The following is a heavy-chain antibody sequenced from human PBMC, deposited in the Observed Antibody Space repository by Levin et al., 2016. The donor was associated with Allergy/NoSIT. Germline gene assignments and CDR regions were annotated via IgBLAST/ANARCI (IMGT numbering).Heavy chain of an antibody. D-gene: IGHD4-11*01. CDR1: SGPFRGFY. CDR2: IDHTRST. CDR3: AGRYDYSNLGFDP. Sequence: SETLSLTCAVYSGPFRGFYWSWIRQPPGKGLEWIGQIDHTRSTNYNPSLKSRVTISVDTSKNQFSLKMTSVTAADTAVYYCAGRYDYSNLGFDPWAQGALVTVSS. V-gene: IGHV4-34*01. J-gene: IGHJ5*02.